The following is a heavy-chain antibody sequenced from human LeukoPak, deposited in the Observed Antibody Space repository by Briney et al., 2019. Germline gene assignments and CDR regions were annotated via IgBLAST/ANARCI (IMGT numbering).Heavy chain of an antibody. CDR3: ARDLRATGYCSGGSCYLDGGWFDP. D-gene: IGHD2-15*01. Sequence: SETLSLTCTVSGYSISSGYYWGWIRQPPGKGLEWIGSIYHSGSTYYNPSLKSRVTISVDTSKNQFSLKLSSVTAADTAVYYCARDLRATGYCSGGSCYLDGGWFDPWGQGTLVTVSS. CDR1: GYSISSGYY. V-gene: IGHV4-38-2*02. CDR2: IYHSGST. J-gene: IGHJ5*02.